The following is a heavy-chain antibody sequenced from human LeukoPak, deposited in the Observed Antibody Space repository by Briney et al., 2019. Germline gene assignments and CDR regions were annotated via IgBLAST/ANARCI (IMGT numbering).Heavy chain of an antibody. J-gene: IGHJ4*02. Sequence: PGGFLRLSCAASGFTFSSFWMSWVRQAPGKGLEWVANIKQDGSEKYYVDSVKGRFIISRDNAKNSLYLQLNSLRAEDTAVYYCAREGITAAADYWGQGTLVTVSS. CDR2: IKQDGSEK. D-gene: IGHD6-13*01. V-gene: IGHV3-7*01. CDR3: AREGITAAADY. CDR1: GFTFSSFW.